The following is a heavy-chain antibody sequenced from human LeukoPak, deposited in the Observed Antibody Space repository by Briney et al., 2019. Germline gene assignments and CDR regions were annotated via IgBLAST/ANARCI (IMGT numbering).Heavy chain of an antibody. D-gene: IGHD4-17*01. CDR2: IDWDDDK. Sequence: SGPALVKPTQTLTLTCTFSGFSLSTSRMRVSWIRQPPGKALEWLARIDWDDDKFYSTSLKTRLTISKDTSKNQVVLTMTNMDPVDTATYYCALTTVSTNNVELDYWGQGTLVTVSS. J-gene: IGHJ4*02. V-gene: IGHV2-70*04. CDR3: ALTTVSTNNVELDY. CDR1: GFSLSTSRMR.